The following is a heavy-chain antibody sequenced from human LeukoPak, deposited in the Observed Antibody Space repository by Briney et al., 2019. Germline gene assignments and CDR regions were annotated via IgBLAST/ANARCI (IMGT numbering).Heavy chain of an antibody. J-gene: IGHJ6*03. Sequence: PGGSLRLSCAASVFTFSSYWMTWVRQAPGKGLEWVAFTRYDGSNKYYADSVKGRFTISRDNSKSTLYLKMNSLRAEDTAVYYCAKGHGWEASYYYYYMDVWGKGTTVTISS. D-gene: IGHD1-26*01. CDR1: VFTFSSYW. CDR2: TRYDGSNK. CDR3: AKGHGWEASYYYYYMDV. V-gene: IGHV3-30*02.